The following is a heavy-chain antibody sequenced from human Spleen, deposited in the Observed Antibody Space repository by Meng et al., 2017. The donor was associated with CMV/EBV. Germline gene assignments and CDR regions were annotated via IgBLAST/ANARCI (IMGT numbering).Heavy chain of an antibody. V-gene: IGHV4-30-4*08. CDR2: IYYTGSA. J-gene: IGHJ3*01. Sequence: SETLSLTCTVSSGSISSGDSYWSWIRQPPGKGLEWIGFIYYTGSAFYNPSLKSRLTLSLDTPKNQFSLKLTSVTAADTAFYFCARALKPDTFDVWGQGTVVTVSS. CDR1: SGSISSGDSY. CDR3: ARALKPDTFDV.